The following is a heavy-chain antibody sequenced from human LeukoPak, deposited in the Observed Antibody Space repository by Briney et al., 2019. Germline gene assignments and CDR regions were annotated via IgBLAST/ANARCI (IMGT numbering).Heavy chain of an antibody. CDR3: AKDLGESSSWSPPFDY. CDR1: GFTFSSYA. J-gene: IGHJ4*02. CDR2: ISGSGGST. D-gene: IGHD6-13*01. V-gene: IGHV3-23*01. Sequence: GGSLRLSCAASGFTFSSYAMSWVRQAPGKGLEWVSAISGSGGSTYDADSVKGRFTISRDNSKNTLYLQMNSLRAEDTAVYYCAKDLGESSSWSPPFDYWGQGTLVTVSS.